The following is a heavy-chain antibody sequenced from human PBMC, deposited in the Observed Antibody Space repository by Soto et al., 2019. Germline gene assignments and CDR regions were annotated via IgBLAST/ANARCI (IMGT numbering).Heavy chain of an antibody. D-gene: IGHD3-10*01. CDR3: ARDQFGGNWFVP. Sequence: QLQLQESGSGLVRPSQTLSLTCAVSGGSISSGGYSWNWLRQPPGKGLEWIGYIYHSGSTLYNPSLKSRVTISVDKSKNQFSLKLSSVTAAYKAVYYCARDQFGGNWFVPWGQGTLVTVSS. CDR1: GGSISSGGYS. CDR2: IYHSGST. V-gene: IGHV4-30-2*01. J-gene: IGHJ5*02.